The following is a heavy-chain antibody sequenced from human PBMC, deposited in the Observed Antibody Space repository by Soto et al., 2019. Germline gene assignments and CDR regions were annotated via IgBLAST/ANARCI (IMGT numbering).Heavy chain of an antibody. CDR1: GFTFDDYA. Sequence: EVQLVESGGGLVQPGRSLRLSCAASGFTFDDYAMHWVRQAPGKGLEWVSGISWNSGSIGYADSVKGRFTISGDNAKNSLYLQMNSLRAEDTALYYCAKAGGRSSQDWGQGTLVTVSS. CDR2: ISWNSGSI. D-gene: IGHD3-16*01. J-gene: IGHJ4*02. V-gene: IGHV3-9*01. CDR3: AKAGGRSSQD.